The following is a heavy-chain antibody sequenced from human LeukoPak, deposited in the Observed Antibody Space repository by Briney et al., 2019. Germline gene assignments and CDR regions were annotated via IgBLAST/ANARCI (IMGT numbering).Heavy chain of an antibody. J-gene: IGHJ4*02. CDR2: FYTSGST. CDR1: GGSISSYY. Sequence: SETLSLTCTVSGGSISSYYWSWIRQPAGKGLEWIGRFYTSGSTDYNPSLKSRVTISVDESKNQFSLKLSSVTAADTAVYYYARDSDGLHFDYWGQGTLVTVSS. V-gene: IGHV4-4*07. CDR3: ARDSDGLHFDY.